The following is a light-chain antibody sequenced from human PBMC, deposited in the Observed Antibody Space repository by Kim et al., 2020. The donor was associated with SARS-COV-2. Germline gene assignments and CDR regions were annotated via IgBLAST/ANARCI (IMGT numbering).Light chain of an antibody. J-gene: IGLJ3*02. V-gene: IGLV1-51*01. CDR1: SSNIGRNY. CDR2: DNT. Sequence: GQNATISCSGSSSNIGRNYVTWYLQLPGTAPKRLIYDNTRRPSGIPDRFSGSKSGTSATLAITGLQTGDEADYYCGTWDDRLSAVVFGGGTQLTVL. CDR3: GTWDDRLSAVV.